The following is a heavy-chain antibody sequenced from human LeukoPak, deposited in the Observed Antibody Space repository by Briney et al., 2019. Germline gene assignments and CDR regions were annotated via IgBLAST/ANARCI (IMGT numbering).Heavy chain of an antibody. CDR1: GYTFTSYA. V-gene: IGHV1-3*01. J-gene: IGHJ4*02. CDR3: AREVWTHSSGYFPNDY. Sequence: ASVKVSCKASGYTFTSYAMHWVRQAPGQRLEWMEWINAGNGNTKYSQKFQGRVTITRDTSASTAYMELSSLRSEDTAVYYCAREVWTHSSGYFPNDYWGQGTLVTVSS. D-gene: IGHD3-22*01. CDR2: INAGNGNT.